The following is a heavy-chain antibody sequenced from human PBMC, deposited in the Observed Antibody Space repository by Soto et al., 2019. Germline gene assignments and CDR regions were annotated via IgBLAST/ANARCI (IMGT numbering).Heavy chain of an antibody. V-gene: IGHV3-30*18. D-gene: IGHD6-13*01. Sequence: QVQLVESGGGVVQPGRSLRLSCAASGFTFSTYAMHWVRRPPGKGLEWVAVISNDGINKYYIDSVKGRFTISRDNSNNTLYLQMNSLRLEDTAVYYCAKDAAAAGSFDYWGQGTLVTVSS. CDR3: AKDAAAAGSFDY. CDR2: ISNDGINK. CDR1: GFTFSTYA. J-gene: IGHJ4*02.